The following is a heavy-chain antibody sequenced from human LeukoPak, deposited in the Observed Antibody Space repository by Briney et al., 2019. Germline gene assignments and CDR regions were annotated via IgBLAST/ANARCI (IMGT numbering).Heavy chain of an antibody. CDR2: INPNSGGT. J-gene: IGHJ3*02. CDR3: ARGRSGPGYSSGWYDAFDI. V-gene: IGHV1-2*02. D-gene: IGHD6-19*01. CDR1: GFTFSSYG. Sequence: GGSLRLSCAASGFTFSSYGMHWVRQAPGQGLEWMGWINPNSGGTNYAQKFQGRVTMTRDTSISTAYMELSRLRSDDTAVYYCARGRSGPGYSSGWYDAFDIWGQGTMVTVSS.